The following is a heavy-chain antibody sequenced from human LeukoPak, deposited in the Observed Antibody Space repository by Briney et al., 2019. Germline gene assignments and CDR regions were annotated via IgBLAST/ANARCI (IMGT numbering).Heavy chain of an antibody. Sequence: PGGSLRLSCAASGFTIRNNYMNWVRQAPGKGLEWVANIKQDESEKYYVDSVKGRFTISRDNAKNSLYLQMNSLRAEDTAVYSCARGPSSPTYYYYYMDVWGKGTTVTVSS. V-gene: IGHV3-7*01. CDR1: GFTIRNNY. CDR3: ARGPSSPTYYYYYMDV. J-gene: IGHJ6*03. CDR2: IKQDESEK.